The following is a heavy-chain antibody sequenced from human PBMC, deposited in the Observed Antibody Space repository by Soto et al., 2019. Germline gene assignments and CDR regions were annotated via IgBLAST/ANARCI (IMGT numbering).Heavy chain of an antibody. CDR1: GFIFSDHY. D-gene: IGHD1-1*01. CDR3: AKTRLEGRRYFDS. J-gene: IGHJ4*02. Sequence: EVQLVESGGGLVQPGGSLRLSCAASGFIFSDHYMDWVRQAPGKGLEWVGRSRDKAHTYTTEYAASVKGRFTISRDDSRNSLYLQMDILKPEDTAVYYCAKTRLEGRRYFDSWGQGTLVTVYS. V-gene: IGHV3-72*01. CDR2: SRDKAHTYTT.